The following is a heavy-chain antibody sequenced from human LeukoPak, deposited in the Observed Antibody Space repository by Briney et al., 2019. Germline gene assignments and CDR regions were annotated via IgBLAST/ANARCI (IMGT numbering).Heavy chain of an antibody. Sequence: GGSLRLSCAASGFTFSSYEMNWCRQAPGKGLEWVSYITSSGNTIYYSDSVKGRFTISRDNAKNSLYLQMNSLRAEDTAVYYCARLTTMTTTGGPFDYWGQGTLVTVSS. D-gene: IGHD4-17*01. CDR2: ITSSGNTI. CDR1: GFTFSSYE. V-gene: IGHV3-48*03. J-gene: IGHJ4*02. CDR3: ARLTTMTTTGGPFDY.